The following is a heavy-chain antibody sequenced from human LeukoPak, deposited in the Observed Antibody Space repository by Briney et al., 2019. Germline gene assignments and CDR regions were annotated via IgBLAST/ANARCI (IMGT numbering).Heavy chain of an antibody. CDR1: GGAISSRGSY. D-gene: IGHD6-19*01. V-gene: IGHV4-31*03. CDR3: ARGGYSSGWRYYFDY. J-gene: IGHJ4*02. Sequence: SQTLPLTCTVSGGAISSRGSYWTCIRQHPGKGLEWIGYIYYSGSTYYNPSLKSRVTISVDTSKNQFSLKLSSVTAADTAVYYCARGGYSSGWRYYFDYWGQGTLVTVSS. CDR2: IYYSGST.